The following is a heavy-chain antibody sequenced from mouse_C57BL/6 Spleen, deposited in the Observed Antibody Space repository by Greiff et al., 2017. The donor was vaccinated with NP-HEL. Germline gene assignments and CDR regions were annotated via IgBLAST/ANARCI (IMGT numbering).Heavy chain of an antibody. CDR3: AREMRAVVTFDY. CDR1: GFTFSSYA. D-gene: IGHD1-1*01. CDR2: ISDGGSYT. V-gene: IGHV5-4*01. Sequence: DVRVVESGGGLVKPGGSLKLSCAASGFTFSSYAMSWVRQTPEKRLEWVATISDGGSYTYYPDNVKGRFTISRDNAKNNLYLQMSHLKSEDTAMYYCAREMRAVVTFDYWGQGTTLTVSS. J-gene: IGHJ2*01.